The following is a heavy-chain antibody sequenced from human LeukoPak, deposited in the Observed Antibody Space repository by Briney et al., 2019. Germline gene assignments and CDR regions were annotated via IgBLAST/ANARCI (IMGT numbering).Heavy chain of an antibody. V-gene: IGHV3-48*03. Sequence: GGSLRLSCAASGFTFSAYALHWVRQAPGKGLEWVSYISSSGSTIYYADSVKGRFTISRDNAKNSLYLQMNSLRAEDTAVYYCAGYCSSTSCYRDAVWGQGTLVTVSS. CDR1: GFTFSAYA. CDR3: AGYCSSTSCYRDAV. D-gene: IGHD2-2*02. J-gene: IGHJ4*02. CDR2: ISSSGSTI.